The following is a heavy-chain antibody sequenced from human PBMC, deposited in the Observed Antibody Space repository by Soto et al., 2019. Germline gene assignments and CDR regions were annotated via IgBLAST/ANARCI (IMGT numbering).Heavy chain of an antibody. CDR3: ARADILGYCSSTSCPRSTWAFDI. CDR1: GGSISSYY. Sequence: SETLSLTCTVSGGSISSYYWSWIRQPPGKGLEWIGYIYYSGSTNYNPSLKSRVTISVDTSKNQFSLKLSSVTAADTAVYYCARADILGYCSSTSCPRSTWAFDIWGQGTMVTVSS. J-gene: IGHJ3*02. CDR2: IYYSGST. D-gene: IGHD2-2*01. V-gene: IGHV4-59*01.